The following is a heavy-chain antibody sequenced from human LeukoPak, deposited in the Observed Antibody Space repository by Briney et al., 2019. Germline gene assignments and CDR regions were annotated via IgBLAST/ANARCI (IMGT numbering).Heavy chain of an antibody. CDR2: IYYSGST. CDR1: GGSISSSSYY. V-gene: IGHV4-39*01. Sequence: PSETLSLTCTVSGGSISSSSYYWGWIGQPPGKGLEWIGSIYYSGSTYYNPSLKSRVTISVDTSKNQFSLKLSSVTAADTAVYYCARRSPNDSSGYYSYWFDPWGQGTLVTVSS. J-gene: IGHJ5*02. D-gene: IGHD3-22*01. CDR3: ARRSPNDSSGYYSYWFDP.